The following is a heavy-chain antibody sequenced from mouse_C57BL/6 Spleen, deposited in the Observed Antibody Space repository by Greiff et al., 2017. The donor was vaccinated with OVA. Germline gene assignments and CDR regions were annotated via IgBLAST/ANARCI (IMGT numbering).Heavy chain of an antibody. Sequence: VQLQQSGPELVKPGASVKISCKASGYAFSSSWMNWVKQRPGKGLEWIGRIYPGDGDTNYNGKFKGKATLTADKSSSTAYMQLSSLTSEDSAVYFCARDIYDGYFWFAYWGQGTLVTVSA. D-gene: IGHD2-3*01. CDR3: ARDIYDGYFWFAY. J-gene: IGHJ3*01. CDR2: IYPGDGDT. V-gene: IGHV1-82*01. CDR1: GYAFSSSW.